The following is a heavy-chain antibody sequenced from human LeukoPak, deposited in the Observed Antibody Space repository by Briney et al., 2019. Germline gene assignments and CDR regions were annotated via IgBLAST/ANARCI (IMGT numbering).Heavy chain of an antibody. CDR1: SGSISRGGYD. Sequence: PSPTLSLTRTVSSGSISRGGYDWSWIRQHPGKGREWIGYIYDSGSTYYNPSLNRRAPISVHTSKNQFSLELSSVTAADTAVYYCASPPLTGMSDYWGQGTLVTVSS. CDR2: IYDSGST. J-gene: IGHJ4*02. CDR3: ASPPLTGMSDY. V-gene: IGHV4-31*03.